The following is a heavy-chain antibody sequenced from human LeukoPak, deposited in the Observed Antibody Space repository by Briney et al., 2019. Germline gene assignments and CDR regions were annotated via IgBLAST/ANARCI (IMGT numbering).Heavy chain of an antibody. V-gene: IGHV1-2*02. CDR3: ARGDVETAD. J-gene: IGHJ4*02. CDR1: GYTFTVYF. D-gene: IGHD5-24*01. Sequence: GASVNVSCKASGYTFTVYFMHWVRQAPGQGLEWMGWINPNSGGTNYVQKFQGRGTMTRDTSISTAYMELSRLRSDDTAVYYCARGDVETADWGQGTLVTVSS. CDR2: INPNSGGT.